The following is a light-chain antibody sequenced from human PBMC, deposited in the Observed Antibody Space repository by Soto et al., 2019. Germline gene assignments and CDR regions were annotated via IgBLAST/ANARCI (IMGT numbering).Light chain of an antibody. CDR1: RRYVGGYIY. V-gene: IGLV2-14*01. Sequence: QSVLTQPSSVSGSPGQSLIISCTGTRRYVGGYIYVSWYQQHPGKAPILMIYDFRNRPSGVSNRFSGSKSVNMASLTISGLQAEDEADYYCSSYTTVSTYVFGTGTKVTVL. CDR2: DFR. CDR3: SSYTTVSTYV. J-gene: IGLJ1*01.